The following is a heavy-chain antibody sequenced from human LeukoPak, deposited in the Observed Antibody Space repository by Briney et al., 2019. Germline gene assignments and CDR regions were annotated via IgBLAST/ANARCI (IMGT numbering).Heavy chain of an antibody. Sequence: GSLSLSCAASGFTFSSYSMNWVRQAPGKGLEWVSAISGSGGSTYYADSVKGRFTISRDNSKNTLYLQMNSLRAEDTAVYYCAKSSDIVVVPAAMIGDYWGQGTLVTVSS. CDR1: GFTFSSYS. D-gene: IGHD2-2*01. CDR2: ISGSGGST. V-gene: IGHV3-23*01. J-gene: IGHJ4*02. CDR3: AKSSDIVVVPAAMIGDY.